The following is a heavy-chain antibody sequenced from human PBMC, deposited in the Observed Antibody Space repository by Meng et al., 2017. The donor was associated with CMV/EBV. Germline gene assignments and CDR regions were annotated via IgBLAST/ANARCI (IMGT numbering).Heavy chain of an antibody. CDR1: GGSFSGSY. J-gene: IGHJ4*02. V-gene: IGHV4-34*01. CDR3: ASAGDYGGNSKYYFDY. Sequence: SQTLSLTCAVYGGSFSGSYWSWIRQPPGKGLEWIGEINHSGSTNYNPSLKSRVTISVDTSKNQFSLKLSSVTAADTAVYYCASAGDYGGNSKYYFDYWGQGTLVTVSS. D-gene: IGHD4-23*01. CDR2: INHSGST.